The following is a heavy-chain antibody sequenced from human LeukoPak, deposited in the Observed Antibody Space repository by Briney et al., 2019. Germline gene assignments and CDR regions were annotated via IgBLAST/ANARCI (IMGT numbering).Heavy chain of an antibody. CDR3: ARADYYDSSGHEDY. CDR1: GYTFTSYG. Sequence: GASVKVSCKASGYTFTSYGISWVRQAPGQGLEWMGWISAYNGNTNYAQKLQGRVTMTTDTSTSTAYMELRSLRSDDTAVYYCARADYYDSSGHEDYWGQGTLVTVSS. D-gene: IGHD3-22*01. V-gene: IGHV1-18*01. J-gene: IGHJ4*02. CDR2: ISAYNGNT.